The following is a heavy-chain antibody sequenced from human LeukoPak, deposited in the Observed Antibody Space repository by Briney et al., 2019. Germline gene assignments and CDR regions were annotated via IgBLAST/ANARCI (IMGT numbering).Heavy chain of an antibody. D-gene: IGHD6-19*01. Sequence: GGSLSLSCAASGFIITSNYMNWVRQAPGRGLQWVSAMHSGGSANYADSVKGRFTISRDYSTNTLFLQINSLRADDTAFYYCARGRGYTSSAYDYWGQGTLVTVSS. J-gene: IGHJ4*02. CDR1: GFIITSNY. V-gene: IGHV3-53*01. CDR2: MHSGGSA. CDR3: ARGRGYTSSAYDY.